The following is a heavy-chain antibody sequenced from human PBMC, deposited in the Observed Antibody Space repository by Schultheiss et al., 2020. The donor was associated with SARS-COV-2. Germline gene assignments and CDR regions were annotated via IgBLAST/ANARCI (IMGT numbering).Heavy chain of an antibody. V-gene: IGHV1-69*13. Sequence: SVKVSCKASGGTFSNNAFSWVRQAPGQGLEWMGGIIPMFGTASYAQMLQGRVTITADESTSTTYMELSSLRSEDTAIYYCAKGVGWITMIVVGDAFDIWGQGTMVTVAS. CDR2: IIPMFGTA. CDR3: AKGVGWITMIVVGDAFDI. J-gene: IGHJ3*02. D-gene: IGHD3-22*01. CDR1: GGTFSNNA.